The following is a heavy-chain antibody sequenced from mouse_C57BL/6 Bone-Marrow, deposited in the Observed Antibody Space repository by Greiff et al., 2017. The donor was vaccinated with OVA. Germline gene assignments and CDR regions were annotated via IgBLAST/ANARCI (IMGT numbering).Heavy chain of an antibody. CDR2: IRSKSNNYAT. Sequence: VQLKESGGGLVQPKGSLKLSCAASGFSFNTYAMNWVRQAPGKGLEWVARIRSKSNNYATYYADSVKDRFTISRDDSESMLYLQMNNLKTEDTAMYYCVRHGGYSYAMDYWGQGTSVTVSS. J-gene: IGHJ4*01. CDR3: VRHGGYSYAMDY. CDR1: GFSFNTYA. D-gene: IGHD2-3*01. V-gene: IGHV10-1*01.